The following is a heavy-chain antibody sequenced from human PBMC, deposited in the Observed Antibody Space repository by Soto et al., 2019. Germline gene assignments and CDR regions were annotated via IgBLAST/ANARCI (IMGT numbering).Heavy chain of an antibody. CDR2: INAGNGNT. CDR1: GYTFTSYA. CDR3: ARDRVESGYPEYSQH. Sequence: ASVKVSCKASGYTFTSYAMHWVRQAPGQRLEWMGWINAGNGNTKYSQKFQGRVTITRDTSASTAYMELSSLRSEDTAVYYCARDRVESGYPEYSQHWGQGTLVTVSS. V-gene: IGHV1-3*01. J-gene: IGHJ1*01. D-gene: IGHD3-22*01.